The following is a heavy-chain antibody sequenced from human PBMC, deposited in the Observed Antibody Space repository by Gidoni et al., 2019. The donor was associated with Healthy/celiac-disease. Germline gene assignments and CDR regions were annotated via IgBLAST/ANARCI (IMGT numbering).Heavy chain of an antibody. CDR3: AKATVVPAATYYYYGMDV. Sequence: EVQLLESGGGLVQPGGSLSLSCAASGFTFSSYALSWVRQAPGKGLEWVSTFSGSDGTTYYADSVKGRFTISRDNSKSTLYLQMNSLRAEDTAVYYCAKATVVPAATYYYYGMDVWGQGTTVTVSS. D-gene: IGHD2-2*01. J-gene: IGHJ6*02. CDR1: GFTFSSYA. CDR2: FSGSDGTT. V-gene: IGHV3-23*01.